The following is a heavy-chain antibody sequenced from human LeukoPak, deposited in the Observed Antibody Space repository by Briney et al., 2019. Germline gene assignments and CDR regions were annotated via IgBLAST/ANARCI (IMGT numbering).Heavy chain of an antibody. CDR3: ARISVLVGTTMDLNYGMDV. J-gene: IGHJ6*02. Sequence: PSETLSLTCTVSGGSISSYYWSWIRQPAGKGLEWIGRIYTSGSTNYNPSLKSRVTMSVDTSKNQFSLKLSSVTAADTAVYYCARISVLVGTTMDLNYGMDVWGQGTTVTVSS. CDR2: IYTSGST. V-gene: IGHV4-4*07. D-gene: IGHD5-18*01. CDR1: GGSISSYY.